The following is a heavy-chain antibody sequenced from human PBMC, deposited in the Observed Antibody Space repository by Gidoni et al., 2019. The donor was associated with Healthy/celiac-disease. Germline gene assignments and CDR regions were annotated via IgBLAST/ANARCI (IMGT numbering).Heavy chain of an antibody. CDR1: GYTFTSYY. D-gene: IGHD3-10*02. J-gene: IGHJ4*02. Sequence: SGYTFTSYYMHWVRQAPGQGLEWMGRINPSGGSTSYAQKFQGRVTMTRDTSTSTVYMELSSLRSEDTAVYYCARELVRGPFDYWGQGTLVTVSS. V-gene: IGHV1-46*01. CDR3: ARELVRGPFDY. CDR2: INPSGGST.